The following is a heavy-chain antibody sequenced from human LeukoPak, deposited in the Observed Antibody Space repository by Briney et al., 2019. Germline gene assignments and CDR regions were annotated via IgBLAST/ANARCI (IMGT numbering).Heavy chain of an antibody. V-gene: IGHV3-66*01. CDR1: GFTFSSYA. CDR3: ARVREGLYGDYFDY. D-gene: IGHD4-17*01. CDR2: IYSGGST. J-gene: IGHJ4*02. Sequence: GGSLRLSCAASGFTFSSYALSWVRQAPGKGLERVSVIYSGGSTYYADSVKGRFTISRDNSKNTLYLQMNSLRAEDTAVYYCARVREGLYGDYFDYWGQGTLVTVSS.